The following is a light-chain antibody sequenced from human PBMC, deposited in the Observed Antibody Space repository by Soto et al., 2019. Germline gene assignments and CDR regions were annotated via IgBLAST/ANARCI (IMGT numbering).Light chain of an antibody. CDR1: GSDVGGYKY. CDR3: SSYAGSNDVI. CDR2: EVS. J-gene: IGLJ2*01. V-gene: IGLV2-8*01. Sequence: QSALTQPPSASGSPGQSVTISCTGTGSDVGGYKYVSWYQQHPGKAPKLMIYEVSKRPSGVPDRFSGSKSGNTASLTVSGLQAEDEADYYCSSYAGSNDVIFGGGTKVTVL.